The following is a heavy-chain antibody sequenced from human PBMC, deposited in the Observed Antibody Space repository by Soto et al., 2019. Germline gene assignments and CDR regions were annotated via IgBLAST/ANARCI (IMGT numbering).Heavy chain of an antibody. CDR1: GFIFEDFA. J-gene: IGHJ4*02. CDR3: AILYSNSWYTGYYFDY. D-gene: IGHD6-13*01. CDR2: FSGGGSNT. V-gene: IGHV3-23*01. Sequence: PGGSLRLSCSASGFIFEDFAMHWVRQAPGKGLEWVSAFSGGGSNTYYTDSVKGRFTISRDNFKNTLFLQMNSLRAEDTAVYYCAILYSNSWYTGYYFDYWGQGTLVTVSS.